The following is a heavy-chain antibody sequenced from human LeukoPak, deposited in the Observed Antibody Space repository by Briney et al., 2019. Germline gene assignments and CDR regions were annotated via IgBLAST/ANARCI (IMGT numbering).Heavy chain of an antibody. CDR3: ARTPALEWLTQFDP. CDR1: GGSISSYY. CDR2: IYYSGST. Sequence: SETLSLTCTVSGGSISSYYWSWIRQPPGKGLEWVGYIYYSGSTNYNPSLKSRATISVDTSKNQFSLKMSSVTAADTAVYYCARTPALEWLTQFDPWGQGTLVTVSS. J-gene: IGHJ5*02. V-gene: IGHV4-59*01. D-gene: IGHD3-3*01.